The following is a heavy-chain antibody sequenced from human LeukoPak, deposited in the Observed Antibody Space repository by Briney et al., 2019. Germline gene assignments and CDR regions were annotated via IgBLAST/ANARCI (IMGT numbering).Heavy chain of an antibody. Sequence: GASVKVSCKVSGYTLTGLSMHWVRQAPGKGLEWMGGFDPEDGETIYAQKFQGGVTMTEDTSTDTAYMELSSLRPEDTAVYYCATAQVGAIKGYFQHWGQGTLVTVSS. CDR1: GYTLTGLS. J-gene: IGHJ1*01. CDR3: ATAQVGAIKGYFQH. CDR2: FDPEDGET. D-gene: IGHD1-26*01. V-gene: IGHV1-24*01.